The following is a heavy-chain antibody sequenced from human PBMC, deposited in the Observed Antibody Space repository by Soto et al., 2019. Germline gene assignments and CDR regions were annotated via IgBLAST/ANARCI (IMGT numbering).Heavy chain of an antibody. CDR2: INSDGSST. V-gene: IGHV3-74*01. CDR1: GFTFSSYW. D-gene: IGHD2-8*01. Sequence: EVQLVESGGGLVQPGGSLRLSCAASGFTFSSYWMHWVRQAPGKGLVWVSRINSDGSSTSYADSVKGRFTISRDNAKNTLYLQMNSLRAEYTAVYYCASSPYCTNGVCYYYYYMDVWGKGTTVTVSS. CDR3: ASSPYCTNGVCYYYYYMDV. J-gene: IGHJ6*03.